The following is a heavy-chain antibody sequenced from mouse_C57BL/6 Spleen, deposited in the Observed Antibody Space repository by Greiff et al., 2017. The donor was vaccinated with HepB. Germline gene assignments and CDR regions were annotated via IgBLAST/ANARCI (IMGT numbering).Heavy chain of an antibody. CDR3: ASQGFAY. J-gene: IGHJ3*01. Sequence: VHVKQSGPELVKPGASVKIPCKASGYTFTDYNMDWVKQSHGKSLEWIGDINPNNGGTIYNQKFKGKATLTVDKSSSTAYMELRSLTSEDTAVYYCASQGFAYWGQGTLVTVSA. V-gene: IGHV1-18*01. CDR2: INPNNGGT. CDR1: GYTFTDYN.